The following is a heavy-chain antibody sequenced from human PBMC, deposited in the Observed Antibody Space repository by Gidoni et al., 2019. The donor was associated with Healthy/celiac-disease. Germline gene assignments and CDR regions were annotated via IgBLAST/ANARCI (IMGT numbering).Heavy chain of an antibody. D-gene: IGHD1-1*01. J-gene: IGHJ4*02. CDR2: IWYDGSNK. CDR1: GFPFSSYG. V-gene: IGHV3-33*01. CDR3: ARRPGYVRDFDY. Sequence: QVQLVESGGGVVQPGRSLRLSCAASGFPFSSYGMHWVRQAPGKGLEWVAVIWYDGSNKYYADSVKGRFTISRDNSKNTLYLQMNSLRAEDTAVYYCARRPGYVRDFDYWGQGTLVTVSS.